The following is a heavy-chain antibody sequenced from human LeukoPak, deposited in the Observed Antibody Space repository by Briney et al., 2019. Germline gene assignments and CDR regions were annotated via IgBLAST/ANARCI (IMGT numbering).Heavy chain of an antibody. D-gene: IGHD1-26*01. J-gene: IGHJ4*02. CDR2: IYYSGST. Sequence: SETLSFTCTVSGGSISSYYWSWIRQPPGKGLEWIGYIYYSGSTNYNPSLKSRVTISVDTSKNQFSLKLSSVTAADTAVYYCARVDSGSYWYWGQGTLVTVSS. CDR3: ARVDSGSYWY. V-gene: IGHV4-59*01. CDR1: GGSISSYY.